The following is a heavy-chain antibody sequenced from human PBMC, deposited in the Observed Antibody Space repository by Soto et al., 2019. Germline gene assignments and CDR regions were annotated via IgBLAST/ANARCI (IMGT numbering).Heavy chain of an antibody. CDR1: SSSIPSYY. J-gene: IGHJ4*02. V-gene: IGHV4-59*08. CDR3: ARHPRGYSYGSDY. Sequence: ETLFPTCTVSSSSIPSYYWSWLRQPPCMVLECIGYIYYIGSTNYTPSLKSRVTISFDTSKNQFSLKLSSVTFADTAVYYCARHPRGYSYGSDYWGQGTLVTVS. CDR2: IYYIGST. D-gene: IGHD5-18*01.